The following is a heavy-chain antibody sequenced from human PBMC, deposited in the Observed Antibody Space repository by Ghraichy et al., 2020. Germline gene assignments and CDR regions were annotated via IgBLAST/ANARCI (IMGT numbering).Heavy chain of an antibody. CDR2: IDKSSTQK. V-gene: IGHV3-21*01. J-gene: IGHJ4*02. CDR3: VRLSHGYGDN. Sequence: GGSLRLSCAASGFPFDTHSMKWIRQAPGKGLVCVSSIDKSSTQKYYLDSVKGRFTISRDNARNSLFLQMNSLRAEDTAIYYCVRLSHGYGDNWGQGALVTVSS. CDR1: GFPFDTHS. D-gene: IGHD3-16*02.